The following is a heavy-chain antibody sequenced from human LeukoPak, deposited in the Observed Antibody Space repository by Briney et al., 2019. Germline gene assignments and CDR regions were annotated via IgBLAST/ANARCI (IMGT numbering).Heavy chain of an antibody. J-gene: IGHJ4*02. CDR1: GGTFNNCA. Sequence: GASVMVSCKASGGTFNNCAISWVRQAPGRGLEWMGGIIPIFGTTNYAQNIQGRVTITTDESTSKAYMELSSLRSEDTAVYYCATRRLEWGWKPHYYFDYWGQGTLVTVSS. D-gene: IGHD2-15*01. CDR3: ATRRLEWGWKPHYYFDY. V-gene: IGHV1-69*05. CDR2: IIPIFGTT.